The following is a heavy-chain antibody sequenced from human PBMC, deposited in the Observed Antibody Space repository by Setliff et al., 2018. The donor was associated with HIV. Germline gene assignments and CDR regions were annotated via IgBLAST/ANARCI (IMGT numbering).Heavy chain of an antibody. J-gene: IGHJ4*02. CDR1: GGNINSYT. CDR3: ATAKEVWLAEGGFDY. Sequence: ASVKVSCKASGGNINSYTFIWVRQAPGQGLEWMGYLDPQDGKTIYAQKFQGRVTMTEDTSADTAYMELSSLRSEDTAVYYCATAKEVWLAEGGFDYWGQGTRVTV. V-gene: IGHV1-24*01. CDR2: LDPQDGKT. D-gene: IGHD6-19*01.